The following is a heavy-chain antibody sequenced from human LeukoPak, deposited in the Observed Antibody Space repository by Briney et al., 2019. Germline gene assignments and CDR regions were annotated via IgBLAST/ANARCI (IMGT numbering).Heavy chain of an antibody. CDR2: IYYSGST. CDR3: ARSEYSYYGMDV. J-gene: IGHJ6*02. Sequence: SQTLSLTCTVSGGSISSGDYYWSWIRQPPGKGLEWIGYIYYSGSTSYNPSLKSRVTISVDTSKNQFSLKLSSVTAADTAVYYCARSEYSYYGMDVWGQGTTVTVSS. CDR1: GGSISSGDYY. V-gene: IGHV4-61*08.